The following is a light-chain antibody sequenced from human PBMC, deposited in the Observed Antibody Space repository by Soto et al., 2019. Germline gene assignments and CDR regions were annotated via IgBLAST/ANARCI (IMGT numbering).Light chain of an antibody. CDR3: QQYGSSSGLT. CDR2: RAS. V-gene: IGKV3-20*01. CDR1: QTVTTFY. Sequence: DIGLTQSPGTLSLSPGQRATLSCRASQTVTTFYLAWYQQKPGQAPRLLLYRASSRATGIPDRFSGSGSGTDFTLTISRLEPEDCAVYYCQQYGSSSGLTFGGGTKVEL. J-gene: IGKJ4*01.